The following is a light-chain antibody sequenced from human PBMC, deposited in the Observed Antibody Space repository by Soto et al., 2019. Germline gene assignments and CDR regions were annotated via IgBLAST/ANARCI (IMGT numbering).Light chain of an antibody. CDR2: EVS. V-gene: IGLV2-23*02. Sequence: QSVLTQPASVSGSPGQSITISCTGTSSDVGSYNLVSWYQQHPGKAPKLMIYEVSKRPSGVSNRFSGSKSGNTASLTISGLQAEDEADYYCCSYAGSSSYVFGTGTNVT. CDR3: CSYAGSSSYV. CDR1: SSDVGSYNL. J-gene: IGLJ1*01.